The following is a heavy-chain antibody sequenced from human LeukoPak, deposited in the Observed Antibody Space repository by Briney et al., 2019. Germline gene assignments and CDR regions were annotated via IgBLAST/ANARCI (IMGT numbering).Heavy chain of an antibody. CDR3: ARGAMVIMPDY. CDR2: IRTKSDGETV. Sequence: PGGSLRLSCAASGFTFSSACLSWVRQAPGKGLEWVGRIRTKSDGETVDYAAPVKGRFTISRDDSKNTLFLQMNSLRAEDTAVYYCARGAMVIMPDYWGQGTLVTVSS. V-gene: IGHV3-15*07. J-gene: IGHJ4*02. D-gene: IGHD3-3*01. CDR1: GFTFSSAC.